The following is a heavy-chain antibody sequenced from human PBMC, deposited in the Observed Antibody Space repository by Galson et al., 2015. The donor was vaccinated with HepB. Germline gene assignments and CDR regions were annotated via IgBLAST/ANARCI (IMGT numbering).Heavy chain of an antibody. CDR2: IYWDDDK. CDR3: VHGPNYWGLRAFDI. CDR1: GVSLSTTAVG. V-gene: IGHV2-5*02. J-gene: IGHJ3*02. Sequence: PALVKPTQTLTLTCTFSGVSLSTTAVGVGWIRQPPGKALERLASIYWDDDKRYNPSLKSRLTITRDTSQNQGVLTMTNMDPVDTATYHCVHGPNYWGLRAFDIWGQGTMVTVSS. D-gene: IGHD3-16*01.